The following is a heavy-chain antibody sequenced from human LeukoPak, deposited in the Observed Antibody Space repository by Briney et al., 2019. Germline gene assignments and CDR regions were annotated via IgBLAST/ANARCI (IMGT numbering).Heavy chain of an antibody. J-gene: IGHJ1*01. V-gene: IGHV1-69*01. Sequence: GSSVKVSCKASGGTFSSYAISWVRQAPGQGLEWMGGIIPIFGTANYAQKFQGRVTITADESTSTAYMELSSLRSEDTAVYYCASADSSGYYYPSEYFQHWGQGTLVTVSS. CDR1: GGTFSSYA. D-gene: IGHD3-22*01. CDR2: IIPIFGTA. CDR3: ASADSSGYYYPSEYFQH.